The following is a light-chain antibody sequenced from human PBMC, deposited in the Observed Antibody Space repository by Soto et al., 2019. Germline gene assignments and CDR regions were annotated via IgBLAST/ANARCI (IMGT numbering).Light chain of an antibody. J-gene: IGLJ7*01. CDR3: GTWDSSLSAAV. Sequence: QSVLTQPPSVSAAPGQKVTISCSGSSSNIGNNYVSWYQQLPGTAPKLLIYDYNKRPSGIPDRFSGSKSGTSATLGITGLQTGDEADYYCGTWDSSLSAAVFGGGTQLTVL. V-gene: IGLV1-51*01. CDR2: DYN. CDR1: SSNIGNNY.